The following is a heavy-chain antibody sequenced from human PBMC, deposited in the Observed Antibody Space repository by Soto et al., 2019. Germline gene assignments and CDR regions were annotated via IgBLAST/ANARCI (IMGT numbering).Heavy chain of an antibody. CDR3: ARGGSSGWYEDGWFDP. CDR2: ISSSSSYT. J-gene: IGHJ5*02. Sequence: QVQLVESGGGLVKPGGSLRLSCAASGFTFSDYYMSWIRQAPGKGLEWVSYISSSSSYTNYADSVKGRFTISRDNAKNSLYLQMNSLRAEDTAVYYCARGGSSGWYEDGWFDPWGQGTLVTVSS. CDR1: GFTFSDYY. D-gene: IGHD6-19*01. V-gene: IGHV3-11*06.